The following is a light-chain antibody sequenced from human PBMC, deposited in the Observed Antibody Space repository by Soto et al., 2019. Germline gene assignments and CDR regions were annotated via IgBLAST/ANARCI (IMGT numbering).Light chain of an antibody. CDR3: QQSYSTPT. V-gene: IGKV1-39*01. Sequence: DIQMTQSPSTLSASLGDRVTIACRASQSISSYLNWYQQKPGKAPKLLIYAASSLQSGVPSRLSGSGSGTDFTLTISSLQPEDFATYYCQQSYSTPTFGQGTKVDIK. J-gene: IGKJ1*01. CDR1: QSISSY. CDR2: AAS.